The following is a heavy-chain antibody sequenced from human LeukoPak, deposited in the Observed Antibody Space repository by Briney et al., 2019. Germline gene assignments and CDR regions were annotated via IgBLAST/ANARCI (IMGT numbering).Heavy chain of an antibody. CDR3: ARVSGMDY. Sequence: GGSLRLSCAASGFTFSSYAMSWVRQAPGKGLEWVSYISGSGTTIYYADSVKGRFTISRDNAKNSLYLQMNSLRAEDTAVYYCARVSGMDYWGQGTLVTVSS. CDR2: ISGSGTTI. J-gene: IGHJ4*02. V-gene: IGHV3-48*03. CDR1: GFTFSSYA.